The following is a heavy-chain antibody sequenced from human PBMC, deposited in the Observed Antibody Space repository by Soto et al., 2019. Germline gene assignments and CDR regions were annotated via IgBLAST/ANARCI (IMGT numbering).Heavy chain of an antibody. CDR2: IIPILGTA. CDR3: KAAAGTGFDY. J-gene: IGHJ4*02. D-gene: IGHD6-13*01. CDR1: GCTFSSYA. V-gene: IGHV1-69*13. Sequence: SVKVSCKASGCTFSSYAISWVRQAPGQGLEWMGGIIPILGTANYAQKFQGRVTITADESTSTAYMELSSLRSEDTAVYYCKAAAGTGFDYWGQGTLVTVSS.